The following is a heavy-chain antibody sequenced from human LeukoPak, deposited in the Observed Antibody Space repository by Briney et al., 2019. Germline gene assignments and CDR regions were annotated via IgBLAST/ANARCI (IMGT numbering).Heavy chain of an antibody. Sequence: GRSLRLSCTASGFTFGDYAMSWVRQAPGKGLEWVGFIRSKAYGGTTEYAGSVKGRFTISRDDSKSIAYLQMNSLKTEDTAVYYCTRALYYWNYGRYFDYWGQGTLVTVSS. CDR1: GFTFGDYA. CDR2: IRSKAYGGTT. V-gene: IGHV3-49*04. J-gene: IGHJ4*02. D-gene: IGHD1-7*01. CDR3: TRALYYWNYGRYFDY.